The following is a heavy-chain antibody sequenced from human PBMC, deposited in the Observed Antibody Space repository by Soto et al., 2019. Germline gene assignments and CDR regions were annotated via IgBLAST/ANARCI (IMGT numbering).Heavy chain of an antibody. V-gene: IGHV4-59*01. D-gene: IGHD3-10*01. CDR1: GGSISGYY. CDR2: MYNTGST. Sequence: SETLSLTCTVSGGSISGYYWSWIRQPPGKGLEWIGYMYNTGSTVYNPSFKSRVTISVDTSKNQLSLKLNSVTAADTAVYYCARGGMVRGVISWFDPWGQGTLVTVS. J-gene: IGHJ5*02. CDR3: ARGGMVRGVISWFDP.